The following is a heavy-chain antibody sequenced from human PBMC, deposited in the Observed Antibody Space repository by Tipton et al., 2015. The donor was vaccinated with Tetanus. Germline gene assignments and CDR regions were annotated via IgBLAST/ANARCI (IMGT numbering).Heavy chain of an antibody. CDR2: IYYSGST. J-gene: IGHJ5*02. CDR1: GGSISSSSYY. Sequence: TLSLTCTVSGGSISSSSYYWGWIRQPPGKGLEWIGSIYYSGSTYYNPSLKSRVTISVDTSKTQFSLKLSSVTAADTAVYYCARFLVAVAEGSWFDPWGQGTLVTVSS. V-gene: IGHV4-39*01. D-gene: IGHD6-19*01. CDR3: ARFLVAVAEGSWFDP.